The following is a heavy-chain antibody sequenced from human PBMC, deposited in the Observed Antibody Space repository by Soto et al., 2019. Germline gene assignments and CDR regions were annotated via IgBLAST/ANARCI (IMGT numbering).Heavy chain of an antibody. V-gene: IGHV3-23*01. D-gene: IGHD3-3*01. CDR2: ISGSGSKT. CDR1: GFTFSTYA. Sequence: EVQLLESGGGLVQPGGSLRLSCVASGFTFSTYAMSWVRQAPGKGLEWVSSISGSGSKTYYADSVKGRFTISRDNSKNTLYLQMYSLRGEDTAVYYCARDRALWRGTPYAFDVWGQGTMVTVAS. J-gene: IGHJ3*01. CDR3: ARDRALWRGTPYAFDV.